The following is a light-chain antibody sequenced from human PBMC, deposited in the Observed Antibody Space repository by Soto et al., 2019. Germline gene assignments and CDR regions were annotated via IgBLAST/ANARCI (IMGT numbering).Light chain of an antibody. V-gene: IGKV1-5*03. CDR1: QSISIW. J-gene: IGKJ1*01. CDR3: QHYNDYSWT. Sequence: DIHMTQSPSTLSSSVGERVTITCRARQSISIWLAWYQQKPGKAPNLLIYKTSSLETGVPARFSGSGSGTDFTLTISSLQPDDFATYYCQHYNDYSWTFGQGTKVEVK. CDR2: KTS.